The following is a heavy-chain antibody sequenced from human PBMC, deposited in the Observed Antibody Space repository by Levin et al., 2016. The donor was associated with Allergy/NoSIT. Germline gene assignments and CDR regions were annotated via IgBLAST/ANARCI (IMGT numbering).Heavy chain of an antibody. CDR3: ARDRPLDTAMEYYFDY. V-gene: IGHV3-53*01. D-gene: IGHD5-18*01. J-gene: IGHJ4*02. CDR2: IYSGGST. CDR1: GFTVSSNY. Sequence: ETLSLTCAASGFTVSSNYMSWVRQAPGKGLEWVSVIYSGGSTYYADSVKGRFTISRDNSKNTLYLQMNSLRAEDTAVYYCARDRPLDTAMEYYFDYWGQGTLVTVSS.